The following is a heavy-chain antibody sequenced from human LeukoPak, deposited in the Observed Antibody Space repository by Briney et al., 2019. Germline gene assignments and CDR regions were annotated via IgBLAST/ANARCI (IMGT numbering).Heavy chain of an antibody. CDR2: ISSSSSYI. CDR1: GFTFSSYE. Sequence: GGSLRLSCAASGFTFSSYEMNWVRQAPGKGLEWVSSISSSSSYIYYADSVKGRFTISRDNAKNSLYLQMNSLRAEDTAVYYCARDYYGSGSPNPRYYYYYMDVWGKGTMVTVSS. D-gene: IGHD3-10*01. J-gene: IGHJ6*03. CDR3: ARDYYGSGSPNPRYYYYYMDV. V-gene: IGHV3-21*01.